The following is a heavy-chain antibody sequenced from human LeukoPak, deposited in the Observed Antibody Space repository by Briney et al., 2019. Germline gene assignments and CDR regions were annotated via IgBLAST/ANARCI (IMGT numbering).Heavy chain of an antibody. V-gene: IGHV3-53*01. CDR2: IYSGGST. Sequence: GGSLRLSCAASGFTVSSNYMSWVRQAPGKGLEWVSVIYSGGSTYYADSVKGRFTIPRDNSKNTLYLQMNSLRAEDTAVYYCAGITMVRGVITWGQGTLVTVSS. CDR3: AGITMVRGVIT. D-gene: IGHD3-10*01. CDR1: GFTVSSNY. J-gene: IGHJ5*02.